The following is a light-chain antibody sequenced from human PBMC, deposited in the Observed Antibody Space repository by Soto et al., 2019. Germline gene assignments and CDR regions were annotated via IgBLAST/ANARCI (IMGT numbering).Light chain of an antibody. V-gene: IGKV1-5*03. J-gene: IGKJ1*01. CDR3: QHYNSYSEA. Sequence: DIPMTQSPSTLCGSVGDRVTITCRASQTISSWLAWYQQKPGKAPKLLIYKASTLKSGVPSRFSGSGSGTEFTLTISSLQPDDFATYYCQHYNSYSEAFGQGTKVELK. CDR1: QTISSW. CDR2: KAS.